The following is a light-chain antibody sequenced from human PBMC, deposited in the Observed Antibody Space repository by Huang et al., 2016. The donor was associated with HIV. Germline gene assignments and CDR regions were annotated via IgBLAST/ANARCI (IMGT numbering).Light chain of an antibody. V-gene: IGKV4-1*01. CDR3: QQYYSTPT. CDR2: LAA. J-gene: IGKJ1*01. Sequence: DIVLTQSPDTLAVSLGERATINCKSSQSVLFSSNNKNYLTWYQQKAGQPPKALSYLAATRESGVPDRFSGSGSGTDFTLTISSLQAEDVAIYYCQQYYSTPTFGQGTRVEI. CDR1: QSVLFSSNNKNY.